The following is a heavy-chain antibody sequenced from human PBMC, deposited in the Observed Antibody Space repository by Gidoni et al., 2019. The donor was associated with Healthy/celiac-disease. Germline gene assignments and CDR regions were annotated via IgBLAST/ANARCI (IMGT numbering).Heavy chain of an antibody. V-gene: IGHV4-31*03. CDR1: GGSISRGGYY. D-gene: IGHD5-12*01. Sequence: QVQLQESGPGLVKPAPTLSLTCTVSGGSISRGGYYWSWIRQHPGKGLEWIGYIYYSGSTYYNPSLKSRVTISVDTSKNQFSLKLSSVTAADTAVYYCARENTRLPDYWGQGTLVTVSS. CDR2: IYYSGST. J-gene: IGHJ4*02. CDR3: ARENTRLPDY.